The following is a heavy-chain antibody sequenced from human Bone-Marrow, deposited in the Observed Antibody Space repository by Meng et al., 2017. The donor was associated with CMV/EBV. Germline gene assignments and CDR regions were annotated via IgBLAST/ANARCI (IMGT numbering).Heavy chain of an antibody. Sequence: GESLKISCAASGFTFSSYGMHWVRQAPGKGLEWVAFIRYDGSNKYYADSVKGRFTISRDNSKTTLYLQMNSLRAEDTAVYYCAKDMDCSSTSCYGMDVRGRGTTVTVSS. D-gene: IGHD2-2*01. V-gene: IGHV3-30*02. CDR1: GFTFSSYG. CDR2: IRYDGSNK. J-gene: IGHJ6*02. CDR3: AKDMDCSSTSCYGMDV.